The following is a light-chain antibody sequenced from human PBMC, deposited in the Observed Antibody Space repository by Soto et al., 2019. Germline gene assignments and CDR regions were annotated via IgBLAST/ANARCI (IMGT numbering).Light chain of an antibody. CDR1: QSISSW. J-gene: IGKJ1*01. V-gene: IGKV1-5*03. CDR3: QQYNSYPWT. Sequence: DIQMTQSPSTLSASVGDRVTITCRASQSISSWLAWYQQKPGKAPKLLIYKASSLESGVPSRVSGSGSGTECTLTMSSLQPDDFATYYCQQYNSYPWTFGQGNKVEIK. CDR2: KAS.